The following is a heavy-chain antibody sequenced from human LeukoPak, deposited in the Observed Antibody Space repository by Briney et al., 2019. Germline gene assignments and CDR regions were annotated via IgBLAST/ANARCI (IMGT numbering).Heavy chain of an antibody. J-gene: IGHJ6*02. CDR2: IYHSGST. CDR3: ARDLPSSMDV. Sequence: GSLRLSCAASGFTFSSYWMTWVRQAPGKGLEWIGEIYHSGSTNYNPSLKSRVTISVDKSKNQFSLKLSSVTAADTAVYYCARDLPSSMDVWGQGTTVTVSS. CDR1: GFTFSSYW. V-gene: IGHV4-4*02.